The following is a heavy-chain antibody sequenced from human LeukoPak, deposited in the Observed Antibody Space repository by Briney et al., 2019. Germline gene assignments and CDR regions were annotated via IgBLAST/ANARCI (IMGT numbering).Heavy chain of an antibody. CDR2: ISDRGGHT. V-gene: IGHV3-64D*08. CDR3: VRGYSFGPYGMDV. D-gene: IGHD2-15*01. CDR1: GFPFSSYA. J-gene: IGHJ6*02. Sequence: GVSLRLSCSASGFPFSSYAMHGVRQSPGKALEYVSAISDRGGHTYYADSVKGSFTLPRDNSKNTLYLEMKRLRGGHSDVFFCVRGYSFGPYGMDVWGQGTTVTVS.